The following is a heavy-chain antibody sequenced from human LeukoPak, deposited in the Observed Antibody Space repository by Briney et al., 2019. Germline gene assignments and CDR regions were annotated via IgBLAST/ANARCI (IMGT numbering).Heavy chain of an antibody. CDR3: ARRRDNNFWSGSAVDY. Sequence: GRSLRLSCEASGFFLSSYAMHWVRQAPGKGLEWVAVVSYDGVNTDYADSVMGRFTISRDNSKNTLYLQMDSLRPEDTAVYYCARRRDNNFWSGSAVDYWGQGTLVTVSS. J-gene: IGHJ4*02. D-gene: IGHD3-3*01. V-gene: IGHV3-30-3*01. CDR2: VSYDGVNT. CDR1: GFFLSSYA.